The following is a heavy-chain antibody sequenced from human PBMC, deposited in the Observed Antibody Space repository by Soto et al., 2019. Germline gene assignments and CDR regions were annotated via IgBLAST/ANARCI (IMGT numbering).Heavy chain of an antibody. J-gene: IGHJ4*02. CDR2: IRSKANSYAT. V-gene: IGHV3-73*01. D-gene: IGHD1-26*01. CDR1: GFTFSGSA. Sequence: SLRLSCAASGFTFSGSAMHWVRQASGKGLEWVGRIRSKANSYATAYAASVKGRFTISRDDSKNTAYLQMNSLKTEDTAVYYCTRPTILSGSYYGFDYWGQGALVTVSS. CDR3: TRPTILSGSYYGFDY.